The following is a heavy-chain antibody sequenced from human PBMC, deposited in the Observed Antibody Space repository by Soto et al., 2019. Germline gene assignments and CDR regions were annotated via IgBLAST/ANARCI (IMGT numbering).Heavy chain of an antibody. CDR1: GGSISSYY. Sequence: PSETLSLTCTVSGGSISSYYWSWIRQPPGKGLEWIGYIYYSGSTNYNPSLKSRVKISVDTSKNQFSLKLSSVTAADTAVYYFARHGVDDFWSKNWLYFDYWGQGTLVTVSS. J-gene: IGHJ4*02. CDR2: IYYSGST. D-gene: IGHD3-3*01. CDR3: ARHGVDDFWSKNWLYFDY. V-gene: IGHV4-59*08.